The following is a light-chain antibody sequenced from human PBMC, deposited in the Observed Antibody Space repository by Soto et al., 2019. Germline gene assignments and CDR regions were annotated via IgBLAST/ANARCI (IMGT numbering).Light chain of an antibody. J-gene: IGLJ3*02. CDR2: DVT. Sequence: QSALTQPRSVSGSPGQSVTISCSGSSSDVGYYNFVSWYQQYPGKAPKVIIYDVTKRPSGVPGRFSGSKSGNTASLTISGLQAEDEADYYFCSYAGSYNWVFGGGTKLTVL. V-gene: IGLV2-11*01. CDR3: CSYAGSYNWV. CDR1: SSDVGYYNF.